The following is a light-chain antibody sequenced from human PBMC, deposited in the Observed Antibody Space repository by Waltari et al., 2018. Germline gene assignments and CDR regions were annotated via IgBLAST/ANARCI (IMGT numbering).Light chain of an antibody. CDR2: AAS. CDR1: ERIGSY. J-gene: IGKJ2*01. V-gene: IGKV1-39*01. Sequence: IRMTDYPASLYASVVDRVTRHCRASERIGSYLTWYQQKPGQAPQLLIYAASTLETGVPSRFSGSGSGTDFSLTITSLQPEDFATYYCQQSYSAPRTFGQGTKLEIK. CDR3: QQSYSAPRT.